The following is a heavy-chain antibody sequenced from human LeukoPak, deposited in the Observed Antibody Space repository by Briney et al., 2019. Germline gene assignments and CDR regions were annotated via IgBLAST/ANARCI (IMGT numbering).Heavy chain of an antibody. CDR1: GGTFSSYA. CDR3: AKYNWKMAQRGGAFDI. J-gene: IGHJ3*02. D-gene: IGHD1-20*01. Sequence: GASVKVSCKASGGTFSSYAINWVRQAPGQGLEWMGRIIPILGTANYAQKFQGRVTITADESTSTAYMELSSLRSEDTAVYYCAKYNWKMAQRGGAFDIWGQGTMVTVSS. CDR2: IIPILGTA. V-gene: IGHV1-69*11.